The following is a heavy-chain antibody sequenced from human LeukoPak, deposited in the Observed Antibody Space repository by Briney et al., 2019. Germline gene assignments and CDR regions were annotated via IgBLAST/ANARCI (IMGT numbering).Heavy chain of an antibody. CDR2: ISNSGNTK. D-gene: IGHD3-16*01. Sequence: GGSLRLSCAGSGFTFSSYDKNWVRQAPGKGLEWVSYISNSGNTKYYANSVKGRFTISRDNAKNSLYLQMNSLRVDDTAVYYCAKGLDYDDYWGQGTLATVSS. V-gene: IGHV3-48*03. CDR1: GFTFSSYD. CDR3: AKGLDYDDY. J-gene: IGHJ4*02.